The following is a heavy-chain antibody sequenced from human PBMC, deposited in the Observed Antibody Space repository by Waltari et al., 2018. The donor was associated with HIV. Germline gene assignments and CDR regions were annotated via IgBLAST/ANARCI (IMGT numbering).Heavy chain of an antibody. CDR3: ARDTPDAYYYDTSGYWS. J-gene: IGHJ5*02. CDR1: GYTFTGYY. V-gene: IGHV1-2*02. Sequence: QVQLVQSGAEVKKPGASVKVSCKASGYTFTGYYMHWVRQAPGQGLEWMGWINPNSGGTNYAQKFQGRVTMTRDTSISTAYMELSMLRSDDTAVYYCARDTPDAYYYDTSGYWSWGQGTLVTVSS. CDR2: INPNSGGT. D-gene: IGHD3-22*01.